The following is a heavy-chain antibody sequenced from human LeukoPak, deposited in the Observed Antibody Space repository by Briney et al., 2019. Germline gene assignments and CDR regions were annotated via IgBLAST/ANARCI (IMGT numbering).Heavy chain of an antibody. V-gene: IGHV4-4*07. Sequence: PSETLSLTCTVSGGSISGYYWSWIRQPAGKGLEWIGRIYSGGSTDYNPSLKSRLTMSLDTSKNRFSLKLTSVTAADTAVYYCARGMTTGPDPWGQGTLVTVSS. CDR1: GGSISGYY. D-gene: IGHD4-17*01. CDR3: ARGMTTGPDP. CDR2: IYSGGST. J-gene: IGHJ5*02.